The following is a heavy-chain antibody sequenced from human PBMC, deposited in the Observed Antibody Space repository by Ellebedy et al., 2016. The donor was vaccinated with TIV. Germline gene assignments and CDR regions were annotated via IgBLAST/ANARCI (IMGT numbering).Heavy chain of an antibody. CDR2: IYSGGST. J-gene: IGHJ4*02. CDR3: ARDGYSGSYYYFDY. Sequence: GESLKISCAASGFTVSSNYMSWVRQAPGKGLEWVSVIYSGGSTYYADSVKGRFTISRDNSKNTLYLQMNSLRAEETAVYYCARDGYSGSYYYFDYWGQGTLVTVSS. D-gene: IGHD1-26*01. V-gene: IGHV3-66*01. CDR1: GFTVSSNY.